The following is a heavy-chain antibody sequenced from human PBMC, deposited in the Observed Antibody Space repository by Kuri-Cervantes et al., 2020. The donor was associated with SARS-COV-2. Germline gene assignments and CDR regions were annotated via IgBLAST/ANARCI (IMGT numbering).Heavy chain of an antibody. CDR1: GGSISSYY. CDR3: ARVWDGGDYFDY. V-gene: IGHV4-59*01. Sequence: ESLKISCTVSGGSISSYYWSWIRQPPGKGLEWIGYIYYSGSTNYNPSLKSRVTISVDTSKNQFSLKLSSVTAADTAVYYCARVWDGGDYFDYWGQGTLVTVSS. D-gene: IGHD3-16*01. CDR2: IYYSGST. J-gene: IGHJ4*02.